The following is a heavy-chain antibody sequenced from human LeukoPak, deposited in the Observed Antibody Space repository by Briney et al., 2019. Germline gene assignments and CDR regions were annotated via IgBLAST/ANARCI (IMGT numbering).Heavy chain of an antibody. CDR3: AKGRCGDSSCWYFDA. CDR2: ISGSGSRGSGITGGNT. D-gene: IGHD6-13*01. J-gene: IGHJ4*02. V-gene: IGHV3-23*01. Sequence: PGGSLRLSCVASGFTFGKYWMSWVRQAPGKGLEWVALISGSGSRGSGITGGNTYYADSVKGRFSISRDDSQNTVYLQMNSLRVEDTATYFCAKGRCGDSSCWYFDAWAKGTRVTVSP. CDR1: GFTFGKYW.